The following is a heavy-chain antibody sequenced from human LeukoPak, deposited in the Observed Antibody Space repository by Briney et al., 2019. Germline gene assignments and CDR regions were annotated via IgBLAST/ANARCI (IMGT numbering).Heavy chain of an antibody. Sequence: PERSLRLSCAASGFAFSNNAMHWVRQAPGKGLEWVAVISYDGSVKNYGESVKGRFTISRDNSKSTLYLEMNTLGAEDTAVYYCTKDRTEKWILDFDYWGQGIPVTASS. CDR2: ISYDGSVK. V-gene: IGHV3-30*18. J-gene: IGHJ4*02. D-gene: IGHD5-12*01. CDR1: GFAFSNNA. CDR3: TKDRTEKWILDFDY.